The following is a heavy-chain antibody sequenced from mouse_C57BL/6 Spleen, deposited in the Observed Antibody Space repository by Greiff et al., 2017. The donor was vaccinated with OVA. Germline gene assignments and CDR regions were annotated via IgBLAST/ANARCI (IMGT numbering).Heavy chain of an antibody. J-gene: IGHJ4*01. CDR1: GFSLTSYG. Sequence: VQLQQSGPGLVQPSQSLSITCTVSGFSLTSYGVHWVRQSPGKGLEWLGVIWRGGSTDYNAAFMTRLSITKDNSRRQVIVKMNSLQADDTAIYYCAKKELGYSMDYWGQGTSVTVSS. CDR2: IWRGGST. CDR3: AKKELGYSMDY. V-gene: IGHV2-5*01.